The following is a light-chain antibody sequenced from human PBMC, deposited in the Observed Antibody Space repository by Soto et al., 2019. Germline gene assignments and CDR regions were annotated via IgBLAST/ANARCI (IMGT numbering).Light chain of an antibody. Sequence: QSVLTQPPSASGSPGQSVTLSCTGTSSDVGAYDFVSWYQQHPGKAPKLVIFEVSQRPSGVPDRFSGSKSGNTASLTVSELQAEDEADYYCSSYAGSNDFVFGTGTKVTVL. J-gene: IGLJ1*01. CDR3: SSYAGSNDFV. V-gene: IGLV2-8*01. CDR2: EVS. CDR1: SSDVGAYDF.